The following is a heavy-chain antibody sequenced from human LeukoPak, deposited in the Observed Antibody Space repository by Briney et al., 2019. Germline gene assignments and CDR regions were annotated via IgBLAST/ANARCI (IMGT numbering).Heavy chain of an antibody. CDR1: GSPLTSYW. CDR3: VTGTGRAFGI. Sequence: GEPLNISCKGSGSPLTSYWIGWVRKLPGKGLEWMGVIYHGDSDTRYSPSFQGQVTVSADKSINTAYLQWSSLKASDTAMYYCVTGTGRAFGIWGQGTMVTVSS. V-gene: IGHV5-51*01. J-gene: IGHJ3*02. D-gene: IGHD1-1*01. CDR2: IYHGDSDT.